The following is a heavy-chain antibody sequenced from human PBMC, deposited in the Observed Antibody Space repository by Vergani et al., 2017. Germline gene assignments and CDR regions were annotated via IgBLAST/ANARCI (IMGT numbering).Heavy chain of an antibody. J-gene: IGHJ6*02. V-gene: IGHV3-30*02. CDR1: GYTFGHFD. CDR3: EKKGGSLYYYGVDV. Sequence: QEQLLQSGGGVVQPGGSLRLSCIGSGYTFGHFDMHWVRQAPGKGLAWVAFIRYDGSNPQYIDSVKGRFTISRDNSKDTLFLQMNGLRPEDTGTYFCEKKGGSLYYYGVDVWGQGTTITVSS. CDR2: IRYDGSNP. D-gene: IGHD1-26*01.